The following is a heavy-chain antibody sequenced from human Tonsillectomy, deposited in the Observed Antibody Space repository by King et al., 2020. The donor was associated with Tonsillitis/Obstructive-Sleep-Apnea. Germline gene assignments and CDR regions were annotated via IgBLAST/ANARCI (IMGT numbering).Heavy chain of an antibody. CDR2: INHDGTEK. CDR3: ARDMVTTIVLVPFDI. J-gene: IGHJ3*02. Sequence: VQLVESGGGLVQPGKSLRLSCAASGFPFSRYWMTWVRPAPGKGLAWVANINHDGTEKYYVASVKGRFIISSDTAKNSLYLQMNSLRAEDTAMYYCARDMVTTIVLVPFDIWGQGTMVAVSS. V-gene: IGHV3-7*01. CDR1: GFPFSRYW. D-gene: IGHD3-22*01.